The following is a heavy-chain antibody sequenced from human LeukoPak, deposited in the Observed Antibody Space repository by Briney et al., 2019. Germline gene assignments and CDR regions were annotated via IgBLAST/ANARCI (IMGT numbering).Heavy chain of an antibody. CDR2: INHSGST. CDR3: ARHHLTFGGVIVRNWFDP. CDR1: GGSFSGYY. J-gene: IGHJ5*02. D-gene: IGHD3-16*02. Sequence: SETLSLTCAVYGGSFSGYYWSWIRQPPGKGLEWIGEINHSGSTYYNPSLKSRVTISVDTSKNQFSLKLSSVTAADTAVYYCARHHLTFGGVIVRNWFDPWGQGTLVTVSS. V-gene: IGHV4-34*01.